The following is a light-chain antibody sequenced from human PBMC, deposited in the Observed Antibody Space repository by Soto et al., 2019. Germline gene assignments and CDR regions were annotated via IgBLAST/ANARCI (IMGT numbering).Light chain of an antibody. CDR3: YSYEGGRV. J-gene: IGLJ3*02. CDR1: IRNVGSYNL. Sequence: QSALTQPASVSGSPGQSITISCTGTIRNVGSYNLVSWYQQHPGKAPKLIIYEVNKRPSGVSNRFSGSKSGNTASLTISGLQTEDEADYYCYSYEGGRVFGGGTKLTVL. V-gene: IGLV2-23*02. CDR2: EVN.